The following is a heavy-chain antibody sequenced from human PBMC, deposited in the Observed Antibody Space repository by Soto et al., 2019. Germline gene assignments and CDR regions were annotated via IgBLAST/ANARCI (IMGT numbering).Heavy chain of an antibody. CDR1: GFALSGAS. Sequence: GESLKISCAASGFALSGASMNWVRQAPGKGLGWVSYISASGATIYYADSVKGRFTISRDKAQNSVYLQMDSLKDEDTAVYYCARDLTDFAKYYFDYWGQGALVTVSS. D-gene: IGHD3-9*01. J-gene: IGHJ4*02. V-gene: IGHV3-48*02. CDR2: ISASGATI. CDR3: ARDLTDFAKYYFDY.